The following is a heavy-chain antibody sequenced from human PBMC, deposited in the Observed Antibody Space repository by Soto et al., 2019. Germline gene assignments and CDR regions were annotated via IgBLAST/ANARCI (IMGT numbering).Heavy chain of an antibody. CDR2: ISYDGSNK. Sequence: GGSLRLSCAASGFTFSSYAMHWVRQAPGKGLEWVAVISYDGSNKYYADSVKGRFTISRDNSKNTLYLQMNSLRAGDTAVYYCARVATLYYYYGMDVWGQGTTVTVSS. J-gene: IGHJ6*02. CDR1: GFTFSSYA. D-gene: IGHD1-26*01. V-gene: IGHV3-30-3*01. CDR3: ARVATLYYYYGMDV.